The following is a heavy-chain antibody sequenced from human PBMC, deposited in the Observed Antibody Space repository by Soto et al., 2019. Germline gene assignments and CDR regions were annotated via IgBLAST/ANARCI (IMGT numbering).Heavy chain of an antibody. J-gene: IGHJ6*02. CDR3: ARLTREKGAVGSVRV. CDR2: IYYSGST. Sequence: SETLSLTCTVSGGSISSSSYYWGWIRQPPGKGLEWIGSIYYSGSTYYNPSLKSRVTISVDTSKNQFSLKLSSVTAADTAVYYCARLTREKGAVGSVRVWGQGTTVTVSS. D-gene: IGHD3-10*01. CDR1: GGSISSSSYY. V-gene: IGHV4-39*01.